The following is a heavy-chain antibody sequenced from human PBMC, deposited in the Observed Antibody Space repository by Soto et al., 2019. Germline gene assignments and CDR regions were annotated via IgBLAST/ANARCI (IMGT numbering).Heavy chain of an antibody. CDR1: GASISGYY. D-gene: IGHD1-1*01. Sequence: SETLSLTCTVSGASISGYYWSWIRKSAGKGLEWIGRIYATGTTDYNPSLKSRVMMSVDTSKKQFSLKLRSVTAADTAVYYCVRDGTKTLRDWFDPWGQGISVTVSS. V-gene: IGHV4-4*07. J-gene: IGHJ5*02. CDR2: IYATGTT. CDR3: VRDGTKTLRDWFDP.